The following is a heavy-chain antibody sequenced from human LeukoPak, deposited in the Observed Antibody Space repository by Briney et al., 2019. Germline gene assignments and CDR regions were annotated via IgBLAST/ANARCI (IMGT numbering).Heavy chain of an antibody. V-gene: IGHV4-39*01. J-gene: IGHJ4*02. D-gene: IGHD5-12*01. Sequence: SETLSLTCTVSGASISSSRYYWGWIRQPPGKGLEWIGSIYYSGSTYYNPSLKSRVTISVDTSKNQFSLKLSSVTAADTAVYYCARPRGMVATEFDYWGQGTLGTVSS. CDR3: ARPRGMVATEFDY. CDR1: GASISSSRYY. CDR2: IYYSGST.